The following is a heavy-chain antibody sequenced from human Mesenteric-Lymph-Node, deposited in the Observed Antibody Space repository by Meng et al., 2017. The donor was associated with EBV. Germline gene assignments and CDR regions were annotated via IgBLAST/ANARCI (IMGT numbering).Heavy chain of an antibody. CDR3: ARVGQWLPIDY. Sequence: QGQLQAGEAGWWQPSETPSLTWAVDGGSFSGYYWSWTRQPQGRGLGWIGEINHSGRTNYNPSPKSRVTISVDTSESQFSLKLSSGTAADTAVYYCARVGQWLPIDYWGQGTLVTVSS. J-gene: IGHJ4*02. CDR1: GGSFSGYY. D-gene: IGHD6-19*01. CDR2: INHSGRT. V-gene: IGHV4-34*01.